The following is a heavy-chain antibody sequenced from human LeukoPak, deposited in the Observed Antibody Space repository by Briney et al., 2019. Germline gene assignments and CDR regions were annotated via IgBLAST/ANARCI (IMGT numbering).Heavy chain of an antibody. CDR3: ARGDGTVVARKFDY. J-gene: IGHJ4*02. Sequence: SGTLSLTCAVSGGSLSSSNWWSWVRQPPGKGLEWIGEIYHSGSTNYNPSLKSRVAISVDKSKNQFSLKLSSVTAADTAVYYCARGDGTVVARKFDYWGQGTLVTVSS. CDR1: GGSLSSSNW. V-gene: IGHV4-4*02. D-gene: IGHD2-15*01. CDR2: IYHSGST.